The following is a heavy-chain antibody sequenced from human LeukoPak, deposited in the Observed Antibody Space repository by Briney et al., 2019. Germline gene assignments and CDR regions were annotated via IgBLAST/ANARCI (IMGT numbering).Heavy chain of an antibody. Sequence: SETLSLTCAVYGGSFSGYDWSWIRQPPGKGLEWIGEINHSGSTNYNPSLKSRVTISVDTSKNQFSLKLSSVTAADTAVYYCARGGFWSGYYGFDPWGQGTLVTVSS. CDR1: GGSFSGYD. J-gene: IGHJ5*02. V-gene: IGHV4-34*01. CDR2: INHSGST. CDR3: ARGGFWSGYYGFDP. D-gene: IGHD3-3*01.